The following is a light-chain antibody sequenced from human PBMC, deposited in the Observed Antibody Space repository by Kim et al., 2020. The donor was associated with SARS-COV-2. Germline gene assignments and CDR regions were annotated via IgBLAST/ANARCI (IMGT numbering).Light chain of an antibody. CDR2: TSS. J-gene: IGKJ2*01. V-gene: IGKV1-39*01. CDR1: EGISEY. CDR3: QQTSSSPYT. Sequence: IQMTQSPPSLSASVGGGVTITCRASEGISEYLTWYQQKPGTAPKLLINTSSNLQNGVPSRFSGSGSGTDFTLTITNLQPEDSATYYCQQTSSSPYTFDQGTKLEI.